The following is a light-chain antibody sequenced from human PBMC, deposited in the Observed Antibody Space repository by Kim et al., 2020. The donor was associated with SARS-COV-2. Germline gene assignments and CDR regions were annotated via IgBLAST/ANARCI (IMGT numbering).Light chain of an antibody. Sequence: SLSPGERTTLSCRASQSVRSSYLAWYQQKPGQAPRLLIYGASSRATGITDRFSGSGSGTDFTLTISRLEPEDFAVYYCQQYGSSRTFGLGTKLEI. CDR3: QQYGSSRT. CDR2: GAS. CDR1: QSVRSSY. J-gene: IGKJ2*02. V-gene: IGKV3-20*01.